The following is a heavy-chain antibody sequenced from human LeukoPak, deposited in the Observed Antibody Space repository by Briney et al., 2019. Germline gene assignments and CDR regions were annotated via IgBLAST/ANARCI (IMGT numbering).Heavy chain of an antibody. Sequence: PSETLSLTCAVYGGSFSGYYWSWIRQPPGKGLEWIGEINHSGSTNYNPSLKSRVTISVDTSKNQFSLKLSSVTAADTAVYYCARWGVYYDFWSGTRFDPWGQGTLVTVSS. V-gene: IGHV4-34*01. CDR3: ARWGVYYDFWSGTRFDP. CDR2: INHSGST. J-gene: IGHJ5*02. CDR1: GGSFSGYY. D-gene: IGHD3-3*01.